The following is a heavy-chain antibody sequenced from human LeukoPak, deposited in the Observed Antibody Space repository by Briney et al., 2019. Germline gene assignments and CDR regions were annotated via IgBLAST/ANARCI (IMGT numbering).Heavy chain of an antibody. D-gene: IGHD3-22*01. CDR3: ARDGYYYVDV. Sequence: PSETLSLTCTVSGGSISSGGYSWSWIRQHPGKGLERIGYIYYSGSTYYNPSLKSRVTISVDTSKNQFSLKLSSVTAADTAVYYCARDGYYYVDVWGQGTTVTVSS. V-gene: IGHV4-31*03. CDR2: IYYSGST. J-gene: IGHJ6*02. CDR1: GGSISSGGYS.